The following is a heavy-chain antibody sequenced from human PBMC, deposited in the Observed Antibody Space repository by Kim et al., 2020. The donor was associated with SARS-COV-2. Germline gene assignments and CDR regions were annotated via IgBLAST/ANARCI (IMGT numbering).Heavy chain of an antibody. D-gene: IGHD1-26*01. J-gene: IGHJ6*02. V-gene: IGHV4-59*01. CDR3: ARVGATPIYYYYGMDV. Sequence: LKSRVTISVDTSKNQFSLKLSSVTAADTAVYYCARVGATPIYYYYGMDVWGQGTTVTVSS.